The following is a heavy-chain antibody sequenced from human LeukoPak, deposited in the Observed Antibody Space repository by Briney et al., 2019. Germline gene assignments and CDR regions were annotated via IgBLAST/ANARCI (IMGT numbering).Heavy chain of an antibody. CDR2: IKYDGSEV. D-gene: IGHD6-13*01. J-gene: IGHJ4*02. CDR3: ARDIAAPGLFFDY. CDR1: GFTLSSYW. V-gene: IGHV3-7*01. Sequence: GGSLRLSCAASGFTLSSYWMSWVRQAPGKGLEWVANIKYDGSEVDYVDSVKGRFTISRDNAKNSLYLQMNSLRAEDTAVYYCARDIAAPGLFFDYWGQGTRVTVSS.